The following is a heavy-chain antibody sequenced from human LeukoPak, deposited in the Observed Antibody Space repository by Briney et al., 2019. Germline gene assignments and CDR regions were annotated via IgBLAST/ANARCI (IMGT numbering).Heavy chain of an antibody. V-gene: IGHV3-74*01. CDR3: AKAVCGIMLRVGFFDY. Sequence: GGSLRLSCAASGFTFSSYWMHWVRQAPGKGLVWVSRINSDGSSTSYADSVKGRFAISRDNAKNTLYLQMNSLRAEDMAVYYCAKAVCGIMLRVGFFDYWGQGTLVTVSS. D-gene: IGHD3-16*01. CDR1: GFTFSSYW. CDR2: INSDGSST. J-gene: IGHJ4*02.